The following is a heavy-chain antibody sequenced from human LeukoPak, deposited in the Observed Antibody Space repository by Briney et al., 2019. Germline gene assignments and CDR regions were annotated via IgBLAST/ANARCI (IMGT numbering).Heavy chain of an antibody. J-gene: IGHJ4*02. CDR2: ISSSGSI. V-gene: IGHV3-21*01. CDR3: ARDWNYFSC. D-gene: IGHD1-1*01. CDR1: GFTFSSYS. Sequence: GGSLRLSCAASGFTFSSYSMNWVRQAPGKGLEWVSSISSSGSIYYADSVKGRFTISRDNAKNSVYLQMNSLRAEDTAVYYCARDWNYFSCWGQGTLVTVSS.